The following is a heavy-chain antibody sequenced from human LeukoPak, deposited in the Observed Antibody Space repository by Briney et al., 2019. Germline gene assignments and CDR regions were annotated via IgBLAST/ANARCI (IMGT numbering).Heavy chain of an antibody. CDR2: ISGSGGST. V-gene: IGHV3-23*01. J-gene: IGHJ4*02. CDR3: AKSPSYYDILTGYGF. D-gene: IGHD3-9*01. CDR1: GFTFSSYG. Sequence: GGSLRLSCAASGFTFSSYGMSWVRQAPGKGLEWVSAISGSGGSTYYADSVKGRFTISRDNSKNTLYLQMNSLRAEDTAVYYCAKSPSYYDILTGYGFWGQGTLVTVSS.